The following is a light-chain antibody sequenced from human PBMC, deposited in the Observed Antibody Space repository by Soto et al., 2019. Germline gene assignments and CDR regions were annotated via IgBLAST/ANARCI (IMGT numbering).Light chain of an antibody. CDR3: HQYASSPLT. CDR2: DAS. CDR1: QTVPRSY. V-gene: IGKV3-20*01. J-gene: IGKJ5*01. Sequence: EIVLTQSPGTLSLSPGERATLSCRASQTVPRSYLAWYQQRPGQAPRLLIYDASTSAFGIPDRFSGSESGTDFSLTISSLEPEDFAVYYCHQYASSPLTFGQGTRLEI.